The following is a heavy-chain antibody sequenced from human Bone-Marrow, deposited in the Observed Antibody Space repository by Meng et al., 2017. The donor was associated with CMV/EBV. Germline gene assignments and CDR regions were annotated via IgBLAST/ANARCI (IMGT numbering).Heavy chain of an antibody. Sequence: ASVKVSCKASGDTFTGYYMHWVRQAPGQGLEWMGWINPNSGGTNYAQKFQGRVTMTRDTSISTAYMELSRLRSDDTAVDYCARDFRRYCSSTSCYPGDWGQGTLVTVSS. CDR2: INPNSGGT. CDR1: GDTFTGYY. CDR3: ARDFRRYCSSTSCYPGD. D-gene: IGHD2-2*01. J-gene: IGHJ4*02. V-gene: IGHV1-2*02.